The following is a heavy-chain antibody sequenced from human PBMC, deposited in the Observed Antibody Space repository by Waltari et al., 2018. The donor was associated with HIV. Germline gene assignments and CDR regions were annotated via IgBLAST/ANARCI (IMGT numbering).Heavy chain of an antibody. CDR3: VRDRTSVTTGDFDS. V-gene: IGHV3-21*02. Sequence: EVRLVESGGGLVKPGGSLTLSCTASGFNFNLFTMTWVRLVQGRGLEWVSSINRCSYYLYYADAVKGRFIVSRDNTKNSLLLQLNTLTAEDTALYFCVRDRTSVTTGDFDSWGQGVPVTVSS. CDR2: INRCSYYL. CDR1: GFNFNLFT. J-gene: IGHJ4*02. D-gene: IGHD3-9*01.